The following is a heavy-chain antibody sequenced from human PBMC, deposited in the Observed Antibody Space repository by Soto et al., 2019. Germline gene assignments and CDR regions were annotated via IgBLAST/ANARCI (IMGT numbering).Heavy chain of an antibody. V-gene: IGHV1-69*19. CDR2: IIPIFGTA. J-gene: IGHJ6*02. CDR1: GGTFSSYA. Sequence: QVQLVQSGAEVKKPGSSVKVSCKASGGTFSSYAISWVRQAPGQGLEWMGGIIPIFGTANYAQKFQGRDTITADEATSTAYMELSSLRSEDTAVYYCARDEVGYCSSTSCRDGNYGMDVWGPGTTVTVSS. CDR3: ARDEVGYCSSTSCRDGNYGMDV. D-gene: IGHD2-2*01.